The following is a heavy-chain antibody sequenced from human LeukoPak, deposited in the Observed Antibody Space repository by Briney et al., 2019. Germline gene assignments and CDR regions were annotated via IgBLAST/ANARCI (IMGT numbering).Heavy chain of an antibody. CDR1: GGSISSSGYY. J-gene: IGHJ4*02. Sequence: SETLSLTCTVSGGSISSSGYYWGWIRQPPGKGLEWIGSIYYSGSTYYNPSLKSRVTISVDTSKNQFSLKLSSVTAADTAVYYCARLGGYSYGRFDYWGQGTLVTVSS. CDR3: ARLGGYSYGRFDY. V-gene: IGHV4-39*01. CDR2: IYYSGST. D-gene: IGHD5-18*01.